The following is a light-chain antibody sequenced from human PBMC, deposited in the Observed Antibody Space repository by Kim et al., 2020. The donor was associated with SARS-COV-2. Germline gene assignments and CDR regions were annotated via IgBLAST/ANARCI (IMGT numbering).Light chain of an antibody. Sequence: GPSVTVSWTGASRDVGGYAYGSWYQQHKGEAPNLMFYDASTRPSGVPDRFSGSKSGSPASLTISGLRPENESDYFCGSYAATYTYVFGRGTKVTVL. CDR2: DAS. V-gene: IGLV2-11*03. CDR3: GSYAATYTYV. J-gene: IGLJ1*01. CDR1: SRDVGGYAY.